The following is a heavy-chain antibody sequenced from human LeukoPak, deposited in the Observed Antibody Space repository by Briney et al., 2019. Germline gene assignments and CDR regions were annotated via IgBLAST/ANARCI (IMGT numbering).Heavy chain of an antibody. CDR3: ARAHVTGVDAFDM. J-gene: IGHJ3*02. V-gene: IGHV3-7*01. D-gene: IGHD2-21*02. Sequence: GGSLRLSCAASGFTFSSYAMSWVRQAPGKGLESVANIDRDGSEKYYVDSVKGRFTISRDNAKNSLYLQMNSLRVEDMAVYYCARAHVTGVDAFDMWGQGTMVTVSS. CDR2: IDRDGSEK. CDR1: GFTFSSYA.